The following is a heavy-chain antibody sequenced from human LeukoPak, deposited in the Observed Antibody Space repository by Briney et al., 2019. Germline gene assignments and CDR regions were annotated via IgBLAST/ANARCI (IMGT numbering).Heavy chain of an antibody. J-gene: IGHJ6*03. Sequence: SETLSLTCTVSGGSISSYYWSWIRQPPGKGLEWIGYIYYSGSTIYNPSLKSRVTISVDTSKNQFSLKLSSVTAADTAVYYCARLYSSTWYAYMDVWGKGTTVTVSS. CDR2: IYYSGST. V-gene: IGHV4-59*01. CDR3: ARLYSSTWYAYMDV. CDR1: GGSISSYY. D-gene: IGHD6-13*01.